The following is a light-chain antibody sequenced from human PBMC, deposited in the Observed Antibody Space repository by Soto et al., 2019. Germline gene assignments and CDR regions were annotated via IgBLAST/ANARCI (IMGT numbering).Light chain of an antibody. CDR3: QQSYSTPLT. CDR1: QSISSY. V-gene: IGKV1-39*01. Sequence: DIQMTQSPSSLSASVGDRVTITCRASQSISSYLNWYQQKPGKAPKLLIYAASSLQSGDPSRFSGSGSGTDFTLTISSLQPEDFATYYCQQSYSTPLTFGPRTKVDIQ. CDR2: AAS. J-gene: IGKJ3*01.